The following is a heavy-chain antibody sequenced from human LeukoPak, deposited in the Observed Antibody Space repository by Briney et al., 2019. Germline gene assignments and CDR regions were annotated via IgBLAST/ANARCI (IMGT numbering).Heavy chain of an antibody. Sequence: SETLSLTCTVSGGSISSYYWSWIRQPPGKGLEWIGYIYYSGSTNYNPSVKSRVTISVDTSKNQFSLKLSSVTAADTAVYYCARDKGGYFDYWGQGTLVTVSS. CDR1: GGSISSYY. CDR2: IYYSGST. CDR3: ARDKGGYFDY. J-gene: IGHJ4*02. V-gene: IGHV4-59*01.